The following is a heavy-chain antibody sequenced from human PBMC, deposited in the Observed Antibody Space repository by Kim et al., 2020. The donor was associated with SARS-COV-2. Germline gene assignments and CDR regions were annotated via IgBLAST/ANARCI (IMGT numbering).Heavy chain of an antibody. V-gene: IGHV3-73*01. CDR1: GFTFSGST. D-gene: IGHD6-19*01. CDR2: IRSKANSYAT. Sequence: GGSLRLSCAASGFTFSGSTMHWVRQASGKGLEWGGRIRSKANSYATAYAASVKNRFTISRDDSKNTAYLQMNSLKTEDTAVYYCTRVNPIAGGWYDALDIWGQGTMVTVSS. CDR3: TRVNPIAGGWYDALDI. J-gene: IGHJ3*02.